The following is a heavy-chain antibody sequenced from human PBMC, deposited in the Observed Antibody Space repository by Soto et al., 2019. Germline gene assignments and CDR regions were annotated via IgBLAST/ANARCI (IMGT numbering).Heavy chain of an antibody. J-gene: IGHJ2*01. CDR1: GFTFSTYD. CDR2: ISIAGGR. V-gene: IGHV3-13*01. D-gene: IGHD2-8*02. CDR3: ARELEMYGYWYFHL. Sequence: EVQLVESGGGLAQPGGSLRLSCAASGFTFSTYDMHWVRQVTGKGLEWVSGISIAGGRHYADSVKGRFTISRENAKNSLYLEMNRLGAGDTAVYYCARELEMYGYWYFHLWGRGTLVTVSS.